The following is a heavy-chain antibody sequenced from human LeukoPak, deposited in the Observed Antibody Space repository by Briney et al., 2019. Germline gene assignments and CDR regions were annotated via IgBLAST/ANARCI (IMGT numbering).Heavy chain of an antibody. CDR3: AKVASLTRNAFDI. Sequence: AISGSGGSTYYADSVKGRSTISRDNSKNTLYLQMNSLRAEDTAVYYCAKVASLTRNAFDIWGQGTMVTVSS. J-gene: IGHJ3*02. D-gene: IGHD3-9*01. CDR2: ISGSGGST. V-gene: IGHV3-23*01.